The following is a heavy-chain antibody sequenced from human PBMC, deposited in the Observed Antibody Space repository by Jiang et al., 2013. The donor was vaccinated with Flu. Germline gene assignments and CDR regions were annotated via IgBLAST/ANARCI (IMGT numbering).Heavy chain of an antibody. J-gene: IGHJ4*02. CDR2: IKQDGSEK. CDR1: GFTFSSYW. CDR3: ARVVSGQLVRKYYFDY. D-gene: IGHD6-6*01. Sequence: ASGFTFSSYWMSWVRQAPGKGLEWVANIKQDGSEKYYVDSVKGRFTISRDNAKNSLYLQMNSLRAEDTAVYYCARVVSGQLVRKYYFDYWGQGTLVTVSS. V-gene: IGHV3-7*03.